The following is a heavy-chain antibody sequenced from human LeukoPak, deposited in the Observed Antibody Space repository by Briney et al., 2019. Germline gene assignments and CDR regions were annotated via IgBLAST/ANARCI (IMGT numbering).Heavy chain of an antibody. J-gene: IGHJ4*02. CDR2: TSFDESTK. D-gene: IGHD2-8*01. CDR3: ARDCTNGVCYGTDFDY. V-gene: IGHV3-30-3*01. Sequence: PGRSLRLSCAASGFTFSNYAMHWVRQPPGKGLEWVAVTSFDESTKYYADSVKGRFTISRDNSKNTLYLQMNSLRAEDTAVYYCARDCTNGVCYGTDFDYWGQGTLVTVSS. CDR1: GFTFSNYA.